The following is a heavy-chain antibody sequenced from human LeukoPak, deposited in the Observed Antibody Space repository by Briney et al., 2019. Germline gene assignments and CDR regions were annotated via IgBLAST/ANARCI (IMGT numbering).Heavy chain of an antibody. Sequence: PGRSLRLSCAASGFTFSDFGMHWVRQAPGKGLEWVAVISYDGSNKYYADSVKGRFTISRDNSKNTLYLQMNSLRAEDTAVYYCARWGMFGVVVITPEYYFDYWGQGTLVTVSS. CDR3: ARWGMFGVVVITPEYYFDY. J-gene: IGHJ4*02. CDR1: GFTFSDFG. CDR2: ISYDGSNK. V-gene: IGHV3-30*06. D-gene: IGHD3-22*01.